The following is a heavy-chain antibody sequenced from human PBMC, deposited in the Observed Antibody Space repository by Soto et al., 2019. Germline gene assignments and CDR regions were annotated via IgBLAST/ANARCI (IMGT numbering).Heavy chain of an antibody. V-gene: IGHV3-15*01. CDR2: IKRETEGGTT. D-gene: IGHD1-1*01. J-gene: IGHJ4*02. CDR1: GLTFNNAW. CDR3: TKDLRWDQLGQFDY. Sequence: LILSCAVSGLTFNNAWMTLVFQAPGKGLEWVGRIKRETEGGTTDYAAPVKGRFTISRDDSKNTLYLQMNSLKTEDTAVYYCTKDLRWDQLGQFDYWGQGTLVTVSS.